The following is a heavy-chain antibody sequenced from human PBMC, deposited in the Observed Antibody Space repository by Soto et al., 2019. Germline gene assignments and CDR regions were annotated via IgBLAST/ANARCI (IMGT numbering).Heavy chain of an antibody. CDR1: GFTFSSYG. D-gene: IGHD4-17*01. V-gene: IGHV3-23*01. CDR3: ARRRSTVTMRSPSDC. J-gene: IGHJ4*02. CDR2: ITAAGSGT. Sequence: PGGSLRLSCAASGFTFSSYGMSWVRQAPGKGLEWVSAITAAGSGTYYADSVKGRFTISRDNSRNTVHLQMSSLRAEDTALYFCARRRSTVTMRSPSDCWGQGTLVTVSS.